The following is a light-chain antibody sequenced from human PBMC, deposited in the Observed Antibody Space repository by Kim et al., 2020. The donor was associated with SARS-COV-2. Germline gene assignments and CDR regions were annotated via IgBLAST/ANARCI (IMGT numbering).Light chain of an antibody. CDR1: SSDVGAYDY. V-gene: IGLV2-14*03. CDR2: DVN. J-gene: IGLJ1*01. CDR3: ASFTSKSTPS. Sequence: QSALTQPASVSRSPGQSITISCTGTSSDVGAYDYVSWYQQLPGKAPKLMIYDVNNRPSGVSNRFSGSKSDNTASLTISGLQPEDEADYYCASFTSKSTPSFGTGTKVTVL.